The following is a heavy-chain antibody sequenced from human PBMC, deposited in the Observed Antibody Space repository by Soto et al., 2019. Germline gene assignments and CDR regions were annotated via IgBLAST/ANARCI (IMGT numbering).Heavy chain of an antibody. J-gene: IGHJ6*02. CDR3: ARGPVNYYGSGSYSYYYYGMDV. D-gene: IGHD3-10*01. CDR2: INPNSGDT. V-gene: IGHV1-2*02. Sequence: RASVKVSCKASGYTFTGYYMHWLRQAPGHGREWMGWINPNSGDTNYAQKFQGRVTMTRDTSISTASMELSRLRSDDTAVYYCARGPVNYYGSGSYSYYYYGMDVWGQGTTVTVSS. CDR1: GYTFTGYY.